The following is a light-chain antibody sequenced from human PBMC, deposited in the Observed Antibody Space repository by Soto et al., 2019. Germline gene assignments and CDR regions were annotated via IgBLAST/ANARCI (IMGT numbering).Light chain of an antibody. CDR2: NVS. CDR1: SSDVGGYNY. J-gene: IGLJ2*01. Sequence: QSALTQPASVSGSPGQSITVSCTGASSDVGGYNYVSWYQQYPGKAPKLLIYNVSHRPSGVSSRFSGSKSGNTASLTISGLQAEDEADYYCSSYTSSSPYVVFGGGTQVTVL. V-gene: IGLV2-14*01. CDR3: SSYTSSSPYVV.